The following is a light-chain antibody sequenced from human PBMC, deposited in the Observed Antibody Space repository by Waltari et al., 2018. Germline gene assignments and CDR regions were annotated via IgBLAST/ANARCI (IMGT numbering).Light chain of an antibody. J-gene: IGLJ1*01. CDR3: AAWDDSLSGDV. V-gene: IGLV1-44*01. CDR2: SNN. Sequence: QSVLTQPPSASGTPGQRVTISCSGSASNIGRNTVNWYQPLPGTAPKLLNYSNNQRPSGVPDRYAGSKSDTSASLVISGLKSEDEAEYYCAAWDDSLSGDVFGTGTKVTVL. CDR1: ASNIGRNT.